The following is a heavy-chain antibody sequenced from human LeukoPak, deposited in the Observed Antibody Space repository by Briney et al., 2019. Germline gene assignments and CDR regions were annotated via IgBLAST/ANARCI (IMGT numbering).Heavy chain of an antibody. CDR3: TRDLTVVSILYYYYMDV. D-gene: IGHD4-23*01. CDR1: GFTFGDYA. Sequence: GRSLGLSCTASGFTFGDYAMSWFRQAPGKGLEWVGFIRSKAYGGTTEYAASVKGRFTISRDDSKSIAYLQMNSLKTEDTAVYYCTRDLTVVSILYYYYMDVWGKGTTVTVSS. CDR2: IRSKAYGGTT. J-gene: IGHJ6*03. V-gene: IGHV3-49*03.